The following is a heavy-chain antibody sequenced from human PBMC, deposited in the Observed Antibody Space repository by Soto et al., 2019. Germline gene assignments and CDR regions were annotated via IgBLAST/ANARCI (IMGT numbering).Heavy chain of an antibody. CDR2: MNPNSGYT. CDR3: ARGELLWFGELLR. Sequence: QVQLVQSGAEVKKPGASVKVSCKASGYTFTSYEINWVRQATGQGLEWMGWMNPNSGYTGYAQKCQGRVTMTRNTSISTAYMGLSSLRSEDTAVYYCARGELLWFGELLRWGQGTLVTVSS. D-gene: IGHD3-10*01. CDR1: GYTFTSYE. V-gene: IGHV1-8*01. J-gene: IGHJ4*02.